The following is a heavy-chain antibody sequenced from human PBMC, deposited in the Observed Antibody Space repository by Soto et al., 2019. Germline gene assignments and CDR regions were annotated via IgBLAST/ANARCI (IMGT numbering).Heavy chain of an antibody. CDR1: GFTFDDYA. CDR3: AKAGLLDSLYGMDV. V-gene: IGHV3-9*01. CDR2: ISWNSGSI. D-gene: IGHD1-1*01. Sequence: EVQLVESGGGLVQPGRSLRLSCAASGFTFDDYAMHWVRQAPGKGLEWVSGISWNSGSIGYADSVKGRFTISRDNAKNALYLQMNSLRAEDTALYYCAKAGLLDSLYGMDVWGQGTTVTVSS. J-gene: IGHJ6*02.